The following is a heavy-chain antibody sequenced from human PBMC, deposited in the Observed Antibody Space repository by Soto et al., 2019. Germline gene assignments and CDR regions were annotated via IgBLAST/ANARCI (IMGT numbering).Heavy chain of an antibody. J-gene: IGHJ4*02. Sequence: PSQTLSLTCAISGDSVSSNSATWNCIRQSPSRGLEWLGRTFYRSKWYNEYAVSVKSRITISPDTSNNQFSLQLNSVTPEDTAVYYCARRGSEVMFDYWGQGTLVTVSS. D-gene: IGHD3-16*01. CDR2: TFYRSKWYN. CDR3: ARRGSEVMFDY. V-gene: IGHV6-1*01. CDR1: GDSVSSNSAT.